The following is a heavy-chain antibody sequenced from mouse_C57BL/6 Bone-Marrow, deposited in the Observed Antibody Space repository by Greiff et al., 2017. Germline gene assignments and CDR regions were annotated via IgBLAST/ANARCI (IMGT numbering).Heavy chain of an antibody. D-gene: IGHD2-5*01. CDR3: ARHDYYSNPEPIDY. CDR1: GFTFSDYY. V-gene: IGHV5-12*01. Sequence: EVKLMESGGGLVQPGGSLKLSCAASGFTFSDYYMYWVRQTPEKRLEWVAYISNGGGSTYYPDTVKGRFTISRDTAKNTLYLQMSRLKSEDTDMYYCARHDYYSNPEPIDYWGQGTTVTVSS. J-gene: IGHJ4*01. CDR2: ISNGGGST.